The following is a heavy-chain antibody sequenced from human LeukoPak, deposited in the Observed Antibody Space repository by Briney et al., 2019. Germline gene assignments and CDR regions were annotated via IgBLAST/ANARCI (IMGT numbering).Heavy chain of an antibody. Sequence: GGSLRLSCAASGFTFSSYWMSWVRQAPGKGLEWVANIKQDGSEKYYVDSVKGRFTISRDNAKNSLYLQMNSLRAEDTAVYYCARGGEVVPAANWFDPWGQGTLVTVSS. CDR3: ARGGEVVPAANWFDP. J-gene: IGHJ5*02. CDR2: IKQDGSEK. V-gene: IGHV3-7*01. D-gene: IGHD2-2*01. CDR1: GFTFSSYW.